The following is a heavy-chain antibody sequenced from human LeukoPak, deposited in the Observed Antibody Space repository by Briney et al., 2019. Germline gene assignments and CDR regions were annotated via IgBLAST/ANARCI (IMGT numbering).Heavy chain of an antibody. V-gene: IGHV1-46*01. Sequence: ASVKVSCKASRYTFTSYYMHWVRQAPGQGLEWMGIINPSGGSTSYAQKFQGRVTMTRDTSTSTVYMELSSLRSEDTAVYYCARDTAGGLPTYWGQGTLVTVSS. J-gene: IGHJ4*02. CDR1: RYTFTSYY. D-gene: IGHD3-16*01. CDR2: INPSGGST. CDR3: ARDTAGGLPTY.